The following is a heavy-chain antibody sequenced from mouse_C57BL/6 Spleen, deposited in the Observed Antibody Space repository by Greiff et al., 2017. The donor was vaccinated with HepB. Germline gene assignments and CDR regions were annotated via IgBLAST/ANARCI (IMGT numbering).Heavy chain of an antibody. D-gene: IGHD1-1*01. V-gene: IGHV3-6*01. CDR1: GYSITSGYY. J-gene: IGHJ2*01. CDR2: ISYDGSN. Sequence: EVKLVESGPGLVKPSQSLSLTCSVTGYSITSGYYWNWIRQFPGNKLEWMGYISYDGSNNYNPSLKNRISITRDTSKNQFFLKLNSVTTEDTATYYCARDRNYGSENDYWGQGTTLTVSS. CDR3: ARDRNYGSENDY.